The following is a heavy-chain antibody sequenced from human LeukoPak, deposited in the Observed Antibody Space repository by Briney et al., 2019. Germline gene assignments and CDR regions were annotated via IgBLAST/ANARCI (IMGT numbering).Heavy chain of an antibody. CDR3: AKDRGAAAGHNWFDP. CDR1: GFTFNNYA. D-gene: IGHD6-13*01. Sequence: GGSLRLSCAASGFTFNNYAMAWVRQAPGKGLQWVSTISGNGGSTSYADPVKGRFTISRDNSKNTLYLQMNSLRAEDTAVYYCAKDRGAAAGHNWFDPWGQGTLVTVSS. V-gene: IGHV3-23*01. CDR2: ISGNGGST. J-gene: IGHJ5*02.